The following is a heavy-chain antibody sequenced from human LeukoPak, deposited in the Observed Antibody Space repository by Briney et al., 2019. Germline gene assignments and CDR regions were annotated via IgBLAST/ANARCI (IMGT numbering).Heavy chain of an antibody. CDR1: GFTVSNNY. J-gene: IGHJ4*02. V-gene: IGHV3-53*01. CDR3: ARGITNIAVGGY. Sequence: GGSLRLPCAASGFTVSNNYMSWVRQAPGKGLEWVSIIYSSGTPYYADSVKGRFTISRDNSKNTLFLQMSSLRAEDTAVYYCARGITNIAVGGYWGQGALVTVSS. D-gene: IGHD2-15*01. CDR2: IYSSGTP.